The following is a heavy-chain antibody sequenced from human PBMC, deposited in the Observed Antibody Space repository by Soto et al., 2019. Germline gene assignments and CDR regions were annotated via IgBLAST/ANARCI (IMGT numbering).Heavy chain of an antibody. Sequence: QVQLQESGPELVKPSETLSLTCTVSGGSISSYYWSWIRQPPGKGLEWIGYIYYSGSTNYNPSLKSRVTIPVDTSNNQFTLKLSSVTDADTAVYYCARNLGARADDAFDIWGQGTMVTVSS. CDR3: ARNLGARADDAFDI. V-gene: IGHV4-59*01. CDR2: IYYSGST. J-gene: IGHJ3*02. D-gene: IGHD1-26*01. CDR1: GGSISSYY.